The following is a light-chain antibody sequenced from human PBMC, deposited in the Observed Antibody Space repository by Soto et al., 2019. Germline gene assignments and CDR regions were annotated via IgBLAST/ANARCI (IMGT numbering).Light chain of an antibody. CDR2: SNN. CDR3: AAWDDSLSGLYV. Sequence: QAVVTQPPSASGTPGQRVTISCSASSSSIGRNYVYWYQQLPGMAPKILIFSNNQRPSGVPDRFSGSRSGTSGSLAISGLRSEDEAVYYCAAWDDSLSGLYVFGAGTKVTVL. CDR1: SSSIGRNY. J-gene: IGLJ1*01. V-gene: IGLV1-47*02.